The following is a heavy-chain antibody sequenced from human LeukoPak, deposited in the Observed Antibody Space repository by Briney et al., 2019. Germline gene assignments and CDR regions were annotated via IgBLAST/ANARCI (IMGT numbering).Heavy chain of an antibody. CDR2: MSYDGSNK. CDR1: GFTFSSYG. J-gene: IGHJ4*02. D-gene: IGHD3-22*01. V-gene: IGHV3-30*18. Sequence: PGRSLRLSCAASGFTFSSYGMHWVRQAPGKGLEWVAVMSYDGSNKYYADSVKGRFTISRDNSKNTLYLQMDSLRAEDTAVYYCAKDLDYYDSSGPFDYWGQGTLVTVSS. CDR3: AKDLDYYDSSGPFDY.